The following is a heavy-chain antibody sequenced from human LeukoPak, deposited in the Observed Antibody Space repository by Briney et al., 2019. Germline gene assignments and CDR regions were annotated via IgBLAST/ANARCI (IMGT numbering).Heavy chain of an antibody. D-gene: IGHD3-22*01. CDR3: ARGAYDSSGYYPYYFDY. J-gene: IGHJ4*02. CDR1: GGAFSSYA. CDR2: IIPIFGTA. Sequence: SVKVSCKASGGAFSSYAISWVRQAPGQGLEWMGGIIPIFGTANYAQKFQGRVTITTDESTSTAYMELSSLRSEDTAVYYCARGAYDSSGYYPYYFDYWGQGTLVTVSS. V-gene: IGHV1-69*05.